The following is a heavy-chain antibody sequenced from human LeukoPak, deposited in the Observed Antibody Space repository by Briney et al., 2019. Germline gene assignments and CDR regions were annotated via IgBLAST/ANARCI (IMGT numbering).Heavy chain of an antibody. CDR1: GYTFTNHG. D-gene: IGHD2-15*01. J-gene: IGHJ4*02. CDR2: VSAHGDNT. CDR3: ARDCIGCHGFDY. V-gene: IGHV1-18*01. Sequence: ASVKVSCKTSGYTFTNHGITWVRQAPGQGLEWMGWVSAHGDNTNYVQKIQGRVTMTTDTSTSTAYMELRSLRSDDTAVYYCARDCIGCHGFDYWGQGTLVTVSS.